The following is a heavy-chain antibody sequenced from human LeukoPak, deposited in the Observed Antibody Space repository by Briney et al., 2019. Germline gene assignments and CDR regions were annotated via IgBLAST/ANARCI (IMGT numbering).Heavy chain of an antibody. CDR3: ARGYYDSSAYYSADY. V-gene: IGHV1-2*02. J-gene: IGHJ4*02. CDR2: INPNTGDT. CDR1: GDTFSSHH. Sequence: ASVKVSCKASGDTFSSHHITWVRQAPGQGLEWMGWINPNTGDTNYAQKFQGRVTMTRDTSISTAYMELTRLRSDDTAVYYCARGYYDSSAYYSADYWGQGTLVTVSS. D-gene: IGHD3-22*01.